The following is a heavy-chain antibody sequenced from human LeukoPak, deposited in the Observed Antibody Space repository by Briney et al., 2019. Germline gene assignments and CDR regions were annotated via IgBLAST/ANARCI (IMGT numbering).Heavy chain of an antibody. V-gene: IGHV1-46*02. Sequence: ASVKVSCKASGYTFNNHYMYWVRQAPGQGLEWMGIINPSGGSTSYAQKFQGRVTMTRDTSTSTVYMELSSLRSEDTAVYYCARESYYDILRAYYFDYWGQGTLVTVSS. CDR3: ARESYYDILRAYYFDY. D-gene: IGHD3-9*01. J-gene: IGHJ4*02. CDR1: GYTFNNHY. CDR2: INPSGGST.